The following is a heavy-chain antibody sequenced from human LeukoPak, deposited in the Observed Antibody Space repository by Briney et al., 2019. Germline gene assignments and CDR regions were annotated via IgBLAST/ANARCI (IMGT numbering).Heavy chain of an antibody. CDR1: GFTFSNYW. CDR3: ARDTEAAWAPD. J-gene: IGHJ4*02. V-gene: IGHV3-7*01. CDR2: MKQDGSEK. D-gene: IGHD1-26*01. Sequence: GGSLRLSCAASGFTFSNYWMSWVRQAPGKGLEWVASMKQDGSEKYYVDSVKGRFTISRDNAKNSLYLQMNSLRADDTAVYYCARDTEAAWAPDWGQGTLVTVSS.